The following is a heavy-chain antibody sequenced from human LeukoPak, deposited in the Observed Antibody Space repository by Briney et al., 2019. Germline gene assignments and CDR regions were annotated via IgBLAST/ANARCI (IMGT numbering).Heavy chain of an antibody. CDR3: TTVYSDSSGYYFNYCDY. CDR2: IKSKTDGETT. Sequence: KPGGSLRLSCAASGFTVTNAWMSWVRQAPGKGLEWVGRIKSKTDGETTDYAAPVKGRFTISRDDSKNTLYLQMNSLKTEDTAVYYCTTVYSDSSGYYFNYCDYWGQEPWSPSPQ. CDR1: GFTVTNAW. D-gene: IGHD3-22*01. V-gene: IGHV3-15*01. J-gene: IGHJ4*01.